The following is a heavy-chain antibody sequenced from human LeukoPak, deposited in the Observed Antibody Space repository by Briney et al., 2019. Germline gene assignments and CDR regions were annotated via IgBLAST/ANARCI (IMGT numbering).Heavy chain of an antibody. V-gene: IGHV3-23*01. CDR1: GFTFSSYG. CDR2: ISGSGGST. Sequence: PGGSLRLSCAASGFTFSSYGMSWVRQAPGKGLEWVSAISGSGGSTYYADSVKGRFTISRDNSKNTLYLQMNSLRAEDTAVYYCAKDLGNYYDSSGYTAGSFDYWGQGTLVTVSS. CDR3: AKDLGNYYDSSGYTAGSFDY. D-gene: IGHD3-22*01. J-gene: IGHJ4*02.